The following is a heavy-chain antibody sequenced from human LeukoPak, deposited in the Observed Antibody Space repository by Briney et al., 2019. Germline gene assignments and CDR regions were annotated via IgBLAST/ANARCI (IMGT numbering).Heavy chain of an antibody. D-gene: IGHD3-22*01. V-gene: IGHV1-69*13. CDR2: IIPIFGTA. J-gene: IGHJ4*02. Sequence: ASVKVSCKASGGTFSSYAISWVRQAPGQGLEWMGGIIPIFGTANYAQKFQGRVTITADESTSTAYMELSSLRSEDTAAYYCASPPTYYYDSSGQTREYYFDYWGQGTLVTVSS. CDR3: ASPPTYYYDSSGQTREYYFDY. CDR1: GGTFSSYA.